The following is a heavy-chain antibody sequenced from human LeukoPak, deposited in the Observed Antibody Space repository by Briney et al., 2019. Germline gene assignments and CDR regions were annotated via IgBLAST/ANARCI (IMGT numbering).Heavy chain of an antibody. CDR3: ARGGYDNYYGYFDY. V-gene: IGHV3-30-3*01. J-gene: IGHJ4*02. CDR2: ISYDGGNK. CDR1: GFTFSSYA. D-gene: IGHD3-9*01. Sequence: PGRSLRLSCAASGFTFSSYAMHWVRQAPGKGLEWVAVISYDGGNKYYADSVKGRFTISRDNSKNTLYLQMNSLRAEDTAVYYCARGGYDNYYGYFDYWGQGTLVTVSS.